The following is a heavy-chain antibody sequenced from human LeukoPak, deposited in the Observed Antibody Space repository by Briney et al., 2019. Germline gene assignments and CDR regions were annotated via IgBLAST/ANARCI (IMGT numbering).Heavy chain of an antibody. Sequence: GGSLRLSCATSGFTFSSYGMHWVRQAPGKGLEWVAYIQYDGSNEQYAHSVKGRFRISRDSSKNILYLQMNSLRAEDTAVYYCAKDRCSNGIGCYYYYMDVWGKGTTVTVSS. CDR2: IQYDGSNE. V-gene: IGHV3-30*02. D-gene: IGHD2-8*01. CDR3: AKDRCSNGIGCYYYYMDV. J-gene: IGHJ6*03. CDR1: GFTFSSYG.